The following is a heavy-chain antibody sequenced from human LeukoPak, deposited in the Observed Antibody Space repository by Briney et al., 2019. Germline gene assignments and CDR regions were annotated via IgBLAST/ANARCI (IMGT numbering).Heavy chain of an antibody. J-gene: IGHJ4*02. CDR3: ARQTGYSYGYGGDY. V-gene: IGHV3-20*04. Sequence: GGSLRLSCAASGFTFDDYGMSWVRQAPGKGLEWVSGINWNGGSTGYADSVKGRFTISRDNAKNSLYLQMNSLRAEDTALYYCARQTGYSYGYGGDYWGQGTLVTVSS. D-gene: IGHD5-18*01. CDR2: INWNGGST. CDR1: GFTFDDYG.